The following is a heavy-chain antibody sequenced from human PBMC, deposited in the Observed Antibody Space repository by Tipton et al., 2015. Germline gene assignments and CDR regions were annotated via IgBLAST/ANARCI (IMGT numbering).Heavy chain of an antibody. CDR2: IYYSGTT. Sequence: TLSLTCTVSGGSISSSTYYWGWIRQPPGKGLEWIGTIYYSGTTYYNPSLRSRIILSLDTSKNQFSLTLTSVTAADTAVYYCTREGFEDSSGFRYWGQGTLVTVSS. V-gene: IGHV4-39*07. CDR3: TREGFEDSSGFRY. J-gene: IGHJ4*02. CDR1: GGSISSSTYY. D-gene: IGHD3-22*01.